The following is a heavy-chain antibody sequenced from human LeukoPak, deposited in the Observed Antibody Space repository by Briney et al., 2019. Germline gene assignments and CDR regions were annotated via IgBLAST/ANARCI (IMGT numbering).Heavy chain of an antibody. V-gene: IGHV1-24*01. CDR3: ATAPLVGVPTFLDS. CDR2: FDREDDEI. Sequence: ASVKVSCKVSGYTFTELSIHWVRRAPGKGLEWMGGFDREDDEIMYARKFQGRVTVTEDTSTDTAVMELRSLKSADTAVYYCATAPLVGVPTFLDSWGQGTLVTVSS. CDR1: GYTFTELS. D-gene: IGHD1-26*01. J-gene: IGHJ4*02.